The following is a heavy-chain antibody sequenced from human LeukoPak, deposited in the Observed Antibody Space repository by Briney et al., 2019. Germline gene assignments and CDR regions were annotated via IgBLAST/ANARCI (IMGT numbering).Heavy chain of an antibody. V-gene: IGHV4-34*01. D-gene: IGHD3-22*01. CDR3: ARGHLSRTARRNYYDSSGYYTPYYFDY. Sequence: SETLSLTCAVYGGSFSGYYWSWIRQPPGKGLEWIGEINHSGSTNYNPSLKSRVTISVDTSKNQFSLKLSSVTAADTAVYYCARGHLSRTARRNYYDSSGYYTPYYFDYWGQGTLVTVSS. CDR2: INHSGST. J-gene: IGHJ4*02. CDR1: GGSFSGYY.